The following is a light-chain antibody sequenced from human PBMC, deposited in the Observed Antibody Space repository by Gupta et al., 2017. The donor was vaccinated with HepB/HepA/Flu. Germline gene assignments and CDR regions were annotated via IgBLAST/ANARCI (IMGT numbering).Light chain of an antibody. J-gene: IGKJ1*01. V-gene: IGKV1-39*01. CDR1: QSISSY. Sequence: MPQPPSPLSASVGDRVTITCRASQSISSYLNWYQQKPGKAPKLLIYAASSLQSGVPSRFSGSGSGTDFTLTISSLQPEDFATYYCQQSYSSPGTFGQGTKVEIK. CDR2: AAS. CDR3: QQSYSSPGT.